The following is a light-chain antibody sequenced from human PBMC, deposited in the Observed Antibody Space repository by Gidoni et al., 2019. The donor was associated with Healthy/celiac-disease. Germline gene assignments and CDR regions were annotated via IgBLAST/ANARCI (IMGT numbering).Light chain of an antibody. CDR2: DAS. Sequence: EIVLTQYPATLSLSPGERATLSCRASQRVSSYLAWYQQKPGQAPSLLIYDASNRATGIPARFSVSGSGTDFTLTISSLEPEDFAVYYCQQRSNWPPWTFGQGTKVEIK. CDR3: QQRSNWPPWT. CDR1: QRVSSY. J-gene: IGKJ1*01. V-gene: IGKV3-11*01.